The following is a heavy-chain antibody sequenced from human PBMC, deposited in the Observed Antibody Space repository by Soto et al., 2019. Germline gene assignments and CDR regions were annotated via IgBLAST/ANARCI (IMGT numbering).Heavy chain of an antibody. CDR1: GFTFSSYG. Sequence: PGGSLRLSCAASGFTFSSYGMHWVRQAPGKGLEWVAVISYDGSNKYYADSVKGRFTISRDNSKNTLYLQMNSLRAEDTAVYYCAKDYCSSTSCYASYMDVWGKGTTVTVSS. D-gene: IGHD2-2*01. J-gene: IGHJ6*03. CDR3: AKDYCSSTSCYASYMDV. CDR2: ISYDGSNK. V-gene: IGHV3-30*18.